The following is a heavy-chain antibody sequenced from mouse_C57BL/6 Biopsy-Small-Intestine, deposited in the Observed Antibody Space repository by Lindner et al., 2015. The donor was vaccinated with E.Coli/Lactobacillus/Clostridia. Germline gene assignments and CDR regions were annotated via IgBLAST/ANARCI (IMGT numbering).Heavy chain of an antibody. CDR1: GYTFTSYD. Sequence: SVKVSCKTSGYTFTSYDISWVRQAPGQGLEWMGWISGNNGNTNYAQKFQGRVTMTTDTSTNTAYMELTSLRSDDTAVYHCAREHCYYDNRSYYCDFDYWGQGTLVTVSS. V-gene: IGHV1-85*01. D-gene: IGHD2-4*01. CDR3: AREHCYYDNRSYYCDFDY. J-gene: IGHJ4*01. CDR2: ISGNNGNT.